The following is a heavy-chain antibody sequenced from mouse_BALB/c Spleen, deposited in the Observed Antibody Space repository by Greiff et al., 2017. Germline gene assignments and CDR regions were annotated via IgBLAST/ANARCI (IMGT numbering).Heavy chain of an antibody. V-gene: IGHV1S81*02. CDR1: GYTFTSYY. CDR3: TMMTTVVAPYYFDY. Sequence: QVQLQQSGAELVKPGASVKLSCKASGYTFTSYYMYWVKQRPGQGLEWIGEINPSNGGTNFNEKFKSKATLTVDKSSSTAYMQLSSLTSEDSAVYYCTMMTTVVAPYYFDYWGQGTTLTVSS. J-gene: IGHJ2*01. CDR2: INPSNGGT. D-gene: IGHD1-1*01.